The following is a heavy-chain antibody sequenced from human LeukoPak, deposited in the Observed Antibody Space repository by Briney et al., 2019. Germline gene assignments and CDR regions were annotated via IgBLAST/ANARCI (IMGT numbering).Heavy chain of an antibody. CDR2: VHRSGST. D-gene: IGHD2-21*01. V-gene: IGHV4-4*02. Sequence: PSETLSLTCAVSIDSTNGNYWSWVRQSPGNGLEWIGEVHRSGSTNYKLSLKRRVTISIDRSKDQISLDLTSVTAADTAVYYCARELLNAPTPGAYWGQGILVTVSS. CDR3: ARELLNAPTPGAY. CDR1: IDSTNGNY. J-gene: IGHJ4*02.